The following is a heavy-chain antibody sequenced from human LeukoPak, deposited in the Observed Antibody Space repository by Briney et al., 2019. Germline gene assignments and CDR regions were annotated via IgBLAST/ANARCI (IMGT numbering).Heavy chain of an antibody. V-gene: IGHV1-8*03. CDR2: MNPNSGNT. Sequence: ASVKVSCKASGYTFTSYDINWVRQATGQGLERMGWMNPNSGNTGYAQKFQGRVTITRNTSISTAYMELSSLRSEDTAIYYCARDQGYYDFWSGYGGYNWFDPWGQGTLVTVSS. J-gene: IGHJ5*02. CDR3: ARDQGYYDFWSGYGGYNWFDP. D-gene: IGHD3-3*01. CDR1: GYTFTSYD.